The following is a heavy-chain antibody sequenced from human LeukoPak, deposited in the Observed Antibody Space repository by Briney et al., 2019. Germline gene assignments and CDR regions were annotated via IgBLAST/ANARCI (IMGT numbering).Heavy chain of an antibody. CDR2: ISYDGSNK. J-gene: IGHJ4*02. V-gene: IGHV3-30*04. CDR1: GFTFSSYA. CDR3: ARATLDFWSGYYHDY. Sequence: GGSLRLSCAASGFTFSSYAMHWVRQAPGKGLEWVAVISYDGSNKYYADSVKGRFTISRDNSKNTMSLQMNSLRAEDTAVYYCARATLDFWSGYYHDYWGQGTLVTVSS. D-gene: IGHD3-3*01.